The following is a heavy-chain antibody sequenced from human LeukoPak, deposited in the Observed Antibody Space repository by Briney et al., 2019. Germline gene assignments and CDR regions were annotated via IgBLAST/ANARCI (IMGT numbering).Heavy chain of an antibody. J-gene: IGHJ4*02. D-gene: IGHD3-22*01. CDR3: ARGGRYYDSRGYHREYYFDF. CDR2: INVSGST. Sequence: SETLSLTCTVSGASIGSRGYYWSWIRQPAGKGLEWIGRINVSGSTKNNLSLKSRVCISVDMSKNQFSLKLSSVAAADTAMYYCARGGRYYDSRGYHREYYFDFWGQGTLVTVSS. V-gene: IGHV4-61*02. CDR1: GASIGSRGYY.